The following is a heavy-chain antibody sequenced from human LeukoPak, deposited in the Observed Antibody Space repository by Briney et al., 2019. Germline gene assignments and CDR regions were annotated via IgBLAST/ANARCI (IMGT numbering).Heavy chain of an antibody. CDR1: GYGFTSYW. CDR2: IYPGDSDT. J-gene: IGHJ4*02. V-gene: IGHV5-51*01. CDR3: ARLPLHYYYDSSGYYYDY. Sequence: GESLKISCKGSGYGFTSYWIGGVRKLPGKGLEWRGIIYPGDSDTRYRPSFQGQVTISADKSISTAYLQWSSLKASDTAMYYCARLPLHYYYDSSGYYYDYWGQGTLVTVSS. D-gene: IGHD3-22*01.